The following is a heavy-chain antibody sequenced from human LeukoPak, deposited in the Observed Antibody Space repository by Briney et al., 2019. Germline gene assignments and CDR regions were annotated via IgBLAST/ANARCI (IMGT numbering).Heavy chain of an antibody. D-gene: IGHD1-26*01. V-gene: IGHV3-21*01. Sequence: PGGSLRLSCVASGFTFNNYSMNWVRQAPGKGLEWVSSISSSSTYIYHADSVKGRFTISRDNAKNSLYLQMNSLRAEDTAVYYCAEDSGIYRTIDYWGQGTLVTVSS. CDR2: ISSSSTYI. CDR3: AEDSGIYRTIDY. CDR1: GFTFNNYS. J-gene: IGHJ4*02.